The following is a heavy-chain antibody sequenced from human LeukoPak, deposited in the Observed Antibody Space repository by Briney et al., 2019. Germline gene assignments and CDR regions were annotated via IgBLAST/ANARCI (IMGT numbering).Heavy chain of an antibody. J-gene: IGHJ6*03. CDR1: GYTFTSYG. D-gene: IGHD3-3*01. Sequence: ASVKVSCKASGYTFTSYGISWVRQAPGQGLEWMGWISAYNGNTNYAQKLQGRVTMTTDTSTSTAYMEPRSLRSDDTAVYYCARSANYDFWSGYYRYYYYYMDVWGKGTTVTVS. CDR3: ARSANYDFWSGYYRYYYYYMDV. CDR2: ISAYNGNT. V-gene: IGHV1-18*01.